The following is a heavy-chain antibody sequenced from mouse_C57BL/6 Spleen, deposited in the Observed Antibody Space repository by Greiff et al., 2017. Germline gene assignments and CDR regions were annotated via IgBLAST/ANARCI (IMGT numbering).Heavy chain of an antibody. Sequence: VQLQESGAELMKPGASVKLSCKATGYTFTGYWIEWVKQRPGHGLEWIGEILPGSGSTNYNEKFKGKATFTADTSSTTAYMQLSSLTTEDSAIYYCAMSYSNYERFAYWGQGTLVTVSA. CDR2: ILPGSGST. J-gene: IGHJ3*01. V-gene: IGHV1-9*01. CDR3: AMSYSNYERFAY. CDR1: GYTFTGYW. D-gene: IGHD2-5*01.